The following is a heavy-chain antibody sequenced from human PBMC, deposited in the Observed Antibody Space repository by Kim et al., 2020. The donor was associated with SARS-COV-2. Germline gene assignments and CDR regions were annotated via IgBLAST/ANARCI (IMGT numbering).Heavy chain of an antibody. J-gene: IGHJ4*02. D-gene: IGHD3-10*01. CDR3: ARDSDTMVRGVDCDY. V-gene: IGHV1-69*01. Sequence: RKFQGRVTITADESTSTAYMELSSLRSEDTAVYYCARDSDTMVRGVDCDYWGQGTLVTVSS.